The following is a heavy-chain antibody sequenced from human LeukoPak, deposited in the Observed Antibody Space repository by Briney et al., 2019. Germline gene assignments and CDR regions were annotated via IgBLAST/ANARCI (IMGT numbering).Heavy chain of an antibody. CDR3: VTDGADYYDSTGYPIYFDY. D-gene: IGHD3-22*01. V-gene: IGHV3-21*01. J-gene: IGHJ4*02. Sequence: KAGGSLRLSCAASGFNFSSYSMNWVRQAPGKGLEWVSCISSSSSHIYYADSVKGRFTVSRDNAKNSLYLQMNSLRAEDTAVYYCVTDGADYYDSTGYPIYFDYWGQGTLVTVSS. CDR1: GFNFSSYS. CDR2: ISSSSSHI.